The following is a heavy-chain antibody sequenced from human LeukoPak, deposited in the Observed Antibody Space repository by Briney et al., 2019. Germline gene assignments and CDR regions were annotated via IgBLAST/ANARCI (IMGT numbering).Heavy chain of an antibody. V-gene: IGHV4-4*07. CDR1: GGSISSYY. CDR3: ARQGPPNYYGSGSYYNIRKPAQYYMDV. D-gene: IGHD3-10*01. CDR2: IYTSGST. Sequence: SETLSLTCTVSGGSISSYYWSWIRQPAGKGLEWIGRIYTSGSTNYNPSLKSRVTMSVDPSKNQFSLKLSSVTAADTAVYYCARQGPPNYYGSGSYYNIRKPAQYYMDVWGKGTTVTISS. J-gene: IGHJ6*03.